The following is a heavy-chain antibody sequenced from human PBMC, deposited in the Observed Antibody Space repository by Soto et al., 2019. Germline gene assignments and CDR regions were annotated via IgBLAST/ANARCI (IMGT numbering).Heavy chain of an antibody. CDR1: GFTFSDYY. V-gene: IGHV3-11*01. D-gene: IGHD3-22*01. CDR3: ARAPYYDSSGYYYIMGGYFDY. CDR2: ISSSGSTI. J-gene: IGHJ4*02. Sequence: SLRLSCAASGFTFSDYYMSWIRQAPGKGLEWVSYISSSGSTIYYADSVKGRFTISRDNAKNSLYLQMNSLRAEDTAVYYCARAPYYDSSGYYYIMGGYFDYWGQGTLVTVSS.